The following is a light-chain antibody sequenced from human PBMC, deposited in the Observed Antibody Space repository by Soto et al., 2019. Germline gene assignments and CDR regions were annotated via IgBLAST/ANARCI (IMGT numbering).Light chain of an antibody. J-gene: IGLJ2*01. CDR1: TNDVATYNY. CDR2: DVS. CDR3: SSFTTTTTRV. Sequence: QSPLAQPASVSGSPGQSITISCTGTTNDVATYNYVSWYQQHPGKAPKVIIYDVSTRPSGVSNRFSGSKSGNTASLTISGLQAEDEADYYCSSFTTTTTRVFGGGTKLTVL. V-gene: IGLV2-14*03.